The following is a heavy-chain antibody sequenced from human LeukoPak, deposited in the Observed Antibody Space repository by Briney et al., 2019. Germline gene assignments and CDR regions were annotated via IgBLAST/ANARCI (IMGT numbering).Heavy chain of an antibody. J-gene: IGHJ4*02. CDR3: ARGNGPGSFLIDY. CDR1: GFTISSFA. Sequence: GRSLRLSCAASGFTISSFAMHWVRQAPGKGLEWAALISNDDGAKHYANSVKGRFTVSRDNSKSTLYLEMNSLRAEDTAVYFCARGNGPGSFLIDYLGQGALVTVSS. V-gene: IGHV3-30-3*01. D-gene: IGHD3-10*01. CDR2: ISNDDGAK.